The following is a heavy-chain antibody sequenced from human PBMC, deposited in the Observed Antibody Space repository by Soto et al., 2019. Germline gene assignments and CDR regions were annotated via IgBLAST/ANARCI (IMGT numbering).Heavy chain of an antibody. CDR1: GGSISSGGYS. CDR3: ARGPPNTY. Sequence: QLQLQESGSGLVKPSQTLSLTCAVSGGSISSGGYSWSWIRQPPGKGLEWIGYIYHSGSTYYNQXXXXXXXXXXXXXXXXXXXXXXXXXXXXXXVYYCARGPPNTYWGQGTLVTVSS. D-gene: IGHD3-10*01. V-gene: IGHV4-30-2*01. CDR2: IYHSGST. J-gene: IGHJ4*02.